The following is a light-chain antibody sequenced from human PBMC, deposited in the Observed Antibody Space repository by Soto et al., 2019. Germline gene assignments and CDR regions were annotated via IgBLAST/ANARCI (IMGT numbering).Light chain of an antibody. V-gene: IGKV1-5*01. J-gene: IGKJ1*01. CDR1: QSISSW. Sequence: DIQMTQSPSTLSASVGDRVTITCRASQSISSWLAWYQQKPGKAPKLLIYDASSLESGVPSRFSGSGSGTDFTLTISSLQPDDFATYYCQQYNSYTWTFGQGTKVDIK. CDR2: DAS. CDR3: QQYNSYTWT.